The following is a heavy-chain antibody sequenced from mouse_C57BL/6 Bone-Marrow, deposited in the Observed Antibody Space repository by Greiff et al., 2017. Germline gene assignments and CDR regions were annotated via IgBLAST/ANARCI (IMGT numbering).Heavy chain of an antibody. J-gene: IGHJ3*01. Sequence: VQLQQSGAELVRPGASVKLSCTASGFNIKDDYMHWVKQRPEQGLEWIGWIDPENGDTEYASKFQGKATITADTSSNTAYLQLSSLTSEDTAVYYGTHYGSSPAWFAYWGQGTRVTVSA. D-gene: IGHD1-1*01. CDR2: IDPENGDT. CDR3: THYGSSPAWFAY. V-gene: IGHV14-4*01. CDR1: GFNIKDDY.